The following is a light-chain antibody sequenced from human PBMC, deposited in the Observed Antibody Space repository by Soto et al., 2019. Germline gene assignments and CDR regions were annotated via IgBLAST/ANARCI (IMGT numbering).Light chain of an antibody. CDR1: QGISSW. J-gene: IGKJ1*01. V-gene: IGKV1-12*01. Sequence: DIQMTQSPSSVSASVGDRVTMTCRASQGISSWLVWYQQKPGKAPKLLIYAASSLQSGVPSRFSGSGSGTDFTLTISGRQPEDLATYYCQQANSFPWTFGQGTKVEIK. CDR3: QQANSFPWT. CDR2: AAS.